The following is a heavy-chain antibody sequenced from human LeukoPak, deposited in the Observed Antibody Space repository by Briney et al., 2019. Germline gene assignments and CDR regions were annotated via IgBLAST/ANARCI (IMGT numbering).Heavy chain of an antibody. D-gene: IGHD4-17*01. CDR1: GFRFISYG. J-gene: IGHJ4*02. CDR3: AKRPSDYGDYVTYFDY. V-gene: IGHV3-30*18. Sequence: GGSLRLSCAASGFRFISYGMQWVRQAPGKGLEWVGVISDGGRDKKYADSVKGRFTIYRANSKDTLYLQMNSLRDEDTSVYFCAKRPSDYGDYVTYFDYWGQGTLVTVSS. CDR2: ISDGGRDK.